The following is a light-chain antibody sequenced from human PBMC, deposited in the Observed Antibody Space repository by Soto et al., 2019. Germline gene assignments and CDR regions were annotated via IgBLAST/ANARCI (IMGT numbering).Light chain of an antibody. V-gene: IGKV1-5*03. CDR2: KET. CDR1: QTISSS. CDR3: QHYNSYSEA. Sequence: DIQMTKSPSTLSGSVGDRVTITCRARQTISSSLAWNQQKPGKDPKLLIYKETTLKSGVPSRFSGSGSGTEFTLTISRLQPDNFATYYCQHYNSYSEAFGQGTTGDIK. J-gene: IGKJ1*01.